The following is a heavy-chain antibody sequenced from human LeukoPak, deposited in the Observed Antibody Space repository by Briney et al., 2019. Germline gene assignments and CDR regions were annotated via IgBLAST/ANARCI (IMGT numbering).Heavy chain of an antibody. CDR2: ISAYNGNT. Sequence: LVASVKVSCKASGYTFTSYGISWVRQAPGQGLEWMGWISAYNGNTNYAQKLQGRVTMTTDTSTSTAYMELRSLRSDDTAVYYCARDYGDYVGRVIDYWGQGTLVTVSS. D-gene: IGHD4-17*01. V-gene: IGHV1-18*01. CDR3: ARDYGDYVGRVIDY. CDR1: GYTFTSYG. J-gene: IGHJ4*02.